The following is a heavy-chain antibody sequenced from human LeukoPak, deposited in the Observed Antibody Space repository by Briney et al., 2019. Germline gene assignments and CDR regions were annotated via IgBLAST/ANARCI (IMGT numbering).Heavy chain of an antibody. V-gene: IGHV3-7*04. CDR1: GFTFGNHW. CDR3: ARDRPYYYFDY. CDR2: IKQDGSEK. J-gene: IGHJ4*02. Sequence: GGSLRLSCVASGFTFGNHWLSWVRQAPGKGLEWVANIKQDGSEKYYVDSVKGRFTISRDNAKSSLYLQMNSLRAEDTAVYYCARDRPYYYFDYWGQGALVTVSS. D-gene: IGHD3-10*01.